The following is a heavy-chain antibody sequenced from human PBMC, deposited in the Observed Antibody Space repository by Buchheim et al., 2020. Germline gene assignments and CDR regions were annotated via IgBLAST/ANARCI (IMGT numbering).Heavy chain of an antibody. J-gene: IGHJ4*02. CDR2: ISYDGSNK. CDR1: GFTFSSYA. CDR3: ARDLLVVAGLDY. Sequence: QVQLVESGGGVVQPGRSLRLSCAASGFTFSSYAMHWVRQAPGKGLEWVAVISYDGSNKYYADSVKGRFTISRDNSKNTLYLQMNSLRAEDTAVYYCARDLLVVAGLDYWGQGTL. V-gene: IGHV3-30*04. D-gene: IGHD6-19*01.